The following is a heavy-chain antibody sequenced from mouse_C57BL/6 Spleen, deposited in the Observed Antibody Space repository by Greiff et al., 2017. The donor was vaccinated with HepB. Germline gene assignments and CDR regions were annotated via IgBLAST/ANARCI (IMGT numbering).Heavy chain of an antibody. Sequence: QVQLQQSGAELARPGASVKLSCKASGYTFTSYGISWVKQRTGQGLEWIGEIYPRSGNTYYNEKFKGKATLTADKSSSTAYMERRSLTSEDSAVEFCARSGDGYYVFAYWGQGTLVTVSA. CDR1: GYTFTSYG. CDR2: IYPRSGNT. J-gene: IGHJ3*01. CDR3: ARSGDGYYVFAY. D-gene: IGHD2-3*01. V-gene: IGHV1-81*01.